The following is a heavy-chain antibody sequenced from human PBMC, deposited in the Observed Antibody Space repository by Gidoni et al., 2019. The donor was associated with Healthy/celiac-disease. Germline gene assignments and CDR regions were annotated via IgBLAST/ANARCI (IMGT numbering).Heavy chain of an antibody. J-gene: IGHJ4*02. CDR2: INHSGRT. V-gene: IGHV4-34*01. CDR3: ASLDMVRGVYVDY. CDR1: GGSFSGYY. D-gene: IGHD3-10*01. Sequence: QVQLQQWGAGLVKPSETLCLTCAVYGGSFSGYYWSWIRQPRGTGLEWVGEINHSGRTNYDPSLKSPVTISVDTSKNQCSLNLSSVTAADPAVYYCASLDMVRGVYVDYWGQGTLVTVSS.